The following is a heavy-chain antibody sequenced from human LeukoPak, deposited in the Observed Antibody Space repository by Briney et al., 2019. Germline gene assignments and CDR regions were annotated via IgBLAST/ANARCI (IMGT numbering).Heavy chain of an antibody. CDR3: ARDPFYDRSAAYYGMDV. V-gene: IGHV1-46*01. D-gene: IGHD3-22*01. CDR1: GYTFTDYF. Sequence: ASVKLSCKASGYTFTDYFVHWGPQAAGQGLEWMGIINPRGGFTTYAQKFQGRVTMTMDTSTSTVHMVLSSLLSEDTAVYYCARDPFYDRSAAYYGMDVWGQGTTVTVSS. J-gene: IGHJ6*02. CDR2: INPRGGFT.